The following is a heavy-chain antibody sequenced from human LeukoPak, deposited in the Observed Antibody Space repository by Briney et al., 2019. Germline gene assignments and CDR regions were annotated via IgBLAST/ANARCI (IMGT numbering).Heavy chain of an antibody. Sequence: GGSLRLSCAASGFTFSSSSMSWVRQAPGKGLEWVSVISGSGGSTDYADSVKGRFTISRDNPKNTLYLQINSLRAEDTAVYYCAKGSGWYVWGQGTLVTVSS. V-gene: IGHV3-23*01. CDR2: ISGSGGST. D-gene: IGHD6-19*01. CDR3: AKGSGWYV. CDR1: GFTFSSSS. J-gene: IGHJ4*02.